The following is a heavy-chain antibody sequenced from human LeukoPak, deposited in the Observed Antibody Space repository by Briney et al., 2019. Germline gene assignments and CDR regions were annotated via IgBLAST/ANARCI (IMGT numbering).Heavy chain of an antibody. J-gene: IGHJ6*03. Sequence: GGSLRLSCAASGFSFDDYAMQWVRQAPGKGLEWVSGINWNSAKIGYADSVKRRFKICRDNAKNSLYLKMNSLRAEDMALYYCAKDKGDFWSGYPMDVWGKGTTVTVSS. V-gene: IGHV3-9*03. CDR2: INWNSAKI. CDR1: GFSFDDYA. CDR3: AKDKGDFWSGYPMDV. D-gene: IGHD3-3*01.